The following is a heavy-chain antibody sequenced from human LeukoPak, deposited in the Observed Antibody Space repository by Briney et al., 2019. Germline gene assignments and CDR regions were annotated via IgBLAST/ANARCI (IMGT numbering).Heavy chain of an antibody. Sequence: PGGSLRLSCAASGFTFSIYWMSWVRQAPGKGLEWVANIKQDGSEKYYVDSVKGRFTISRDNAENSLYLQMNSLRAEDTAVYYCARRRDGYNRGYYFDYWGQGALVTVSS. D-gene: IGHD5-24*01. CDR3: ARRRDGYNRGYYFDY. CDR1: GFTFSIYW. CDR2: IKQDGSEK. V-gene: IGHV3-7*01. J-gene: IGHJ4*02.